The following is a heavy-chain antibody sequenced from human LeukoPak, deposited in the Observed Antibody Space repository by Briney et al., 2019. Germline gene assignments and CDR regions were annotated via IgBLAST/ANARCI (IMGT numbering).Heavy chain of an antibody. CDR3: ARGYSYVDN. J-gene: IGHJ4*02. V-gene: IGHV4-59*08. CDR1: DGAINNYY. D-gene: IGHD5-18*01. CDR2: IHYSGST. Sequence: SETLSLTCTVSDGAINNYYWSLIRQPPGKGLEWIGYIHYSGSTNYNPSLESRVSISLDTSKSHLSLKLTSVTAADTAVYYCARGYSYVDNWGQGTLVTVSS.